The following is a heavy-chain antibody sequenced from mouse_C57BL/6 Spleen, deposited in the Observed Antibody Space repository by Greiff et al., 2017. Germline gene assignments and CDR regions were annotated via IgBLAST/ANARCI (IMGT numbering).Heavy chain of an antibody. CDR2: IYPGSGNT. J-gene: IGHJ3*01. V-gene: IGHV1-76*01. CDR1: GYTFTDYY. Sequence: QVQLKQSGAELVRPGASVKLSCKASGYTFTDYYINWVKQRPGQGLEWIARIYPGSGNTYYNEKFKGKATLTAEKSSSTAYMQLSSLTSEDSAVYFCARHDYGGAWFAYWGQGTLVTVSA. CDR3: ARHDYGGAWFAY. D-gene: IGHD2-4*01.